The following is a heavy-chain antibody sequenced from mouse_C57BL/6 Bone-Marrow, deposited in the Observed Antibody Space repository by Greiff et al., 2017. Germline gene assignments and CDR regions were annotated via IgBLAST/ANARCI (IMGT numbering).Heavy chain of an antibody. CDR2: IHPNSGST. V-gene: IGHV1-64*01. J-gene: IGHJ3*01. CDR3: ARPITTVVARGFAY. D-gene: IGHD1-1*01. Sequence: VQLQQSGAELVKPGASVKLSCKASGYTFTSYWMHWVKQRPGQGLEWIGMIHPNSGSTNYNEKFKSKATLTVDKSSSTAYMQLSSLTSEDSAVYYCARPITTVVARGFAYWGQGTLVTVSA. CDR1: GYTFTSYW.